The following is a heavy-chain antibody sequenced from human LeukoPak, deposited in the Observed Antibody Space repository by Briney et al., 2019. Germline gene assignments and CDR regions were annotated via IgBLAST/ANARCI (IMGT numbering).Heavy chain of an antibody. D-gene: IGHD1-26*01. CDR3: AKDEKSRGSGSYPPDY. Sequence: PGRSLRLSCAASGFTFSSYAMRWVRQAPGKGLEWVSAISGSGGSTYYADSVKGRFTISRDNSKNTLYLQMNSLRAEDTAVYYCAKDEKSRGSGSYPPDYWGQGTLVTVSS. V-gene: IGHV3-23*01. CDR2: ISGSGGST. CDR1: GFTFSSYA. J-gene: IGHJ4*02.